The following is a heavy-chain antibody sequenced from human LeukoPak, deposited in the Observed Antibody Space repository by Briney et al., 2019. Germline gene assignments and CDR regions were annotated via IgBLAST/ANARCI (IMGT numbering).Heavy chain of an antibody. V-gene: IGHV4-59*08. CDR1: GGSISSYY. CDR3: AKSGVEGYGDYPGGTDYYYGMDV. Sequence: PSETLSLTCTVSGGSISSYYWSWIRQPPGKGLEWIGYIYYSGSTNYNPSLKSRVTISVDTSKNQFSLKLSSVTAADTAVYYCAKSGVEGYGDYPGGTDYYYGMDVWGQGTTVTVSS. D-gene: IGHD4-17*01. CDR2: IYYSGST. J-gene: IGHJ6*02.